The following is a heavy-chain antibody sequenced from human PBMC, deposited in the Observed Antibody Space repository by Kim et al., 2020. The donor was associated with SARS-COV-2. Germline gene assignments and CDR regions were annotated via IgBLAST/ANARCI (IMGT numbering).Heavy chain of an antibody. V-gene: IGHV5-10-1*01. CDR1: GYRFTSYW. D-gene: IGHD3-16*01. CDR2: IDPSDSYT. J-gene: IGHJ3*01. CDR3: ARRQGGGDGFDV. Sequence: GESLKISCNVSGYRFTSYWITWVRQMPGKGLEWMGNIDPSDSYTKYSPSFRSHVTISTDKALSTAYLQWSRLRASDTAIYYCARRQGGGDGFDVWGQGTVVIVSS.